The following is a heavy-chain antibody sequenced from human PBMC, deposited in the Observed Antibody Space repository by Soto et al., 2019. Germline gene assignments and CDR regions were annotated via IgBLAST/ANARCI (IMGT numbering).Heavy chain of an antibody. Sequence: SETLSLTCTVSGGSISSYYWSWIRQPPGKGLEWIGYIYYTGSTNYNPSLKSRVTISVDTSKNQFSLKLSSVTAADTAVYYCARAIGAMVDYFDYWGQGTTVTVSS. J-gene: IGHJ4*03. CDR2: IYYTGST. CDR3: ARAIGAMVDYFDY. V-gene: IGHV4-59*01. D-gene: IGHD5-18*01. CDR1: GGSISSYY.